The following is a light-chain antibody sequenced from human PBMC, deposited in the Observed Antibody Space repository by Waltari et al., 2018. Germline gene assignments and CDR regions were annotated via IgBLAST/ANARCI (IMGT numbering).Light chain of an antibody. CDR2: GST. Sequence: QSVLTQPPSVSGAPGQRVTISCTGSCSNIRAGYDVHWYQQPPGTGPKLPIYGSTDRPSGVPDRVSGSKSATSASLAIAGLQAEDEALYFCQSYDNTLSGSIFGGGTKLTVL. CDR1: CSNIRAGYD. J-gene: IGLJ2*01. CDR3: QSYDNTLSGSI. V-gene: IGLV1-40*01.